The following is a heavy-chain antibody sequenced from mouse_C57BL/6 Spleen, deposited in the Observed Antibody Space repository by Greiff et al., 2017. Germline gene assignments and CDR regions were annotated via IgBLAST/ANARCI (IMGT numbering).Heavy chain of an antibody. CDR1: GFTFSSYG. J-gene: IGHJ4*01. CDR3: ARGDYSNYGDAMDY. Sequence: EVHLVESGGDLVKPGGSLKLSCAASGFTFSSYGMSWVRQTPDKRLEWVATISSGGSYTYYPDSVKGRFTISRDNAKNTLYLQMSSLKSEDTAMYYCARGDYSNYGDAMDYWGQGTSVTVSS. V-gene: IGHV5-6*01. CDR2: ISSGGSYT. D-gene: IGHD2-5*01.